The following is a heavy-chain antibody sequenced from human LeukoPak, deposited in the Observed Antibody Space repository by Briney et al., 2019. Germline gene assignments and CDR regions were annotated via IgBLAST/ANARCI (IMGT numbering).Heavy chain of an antibody. V-gene: IGHV5-51*01. D-gene: IGHD5-24*01. CDR1: GYSFTSYW. J-gene: IGHJ6*03. CDR2: ISPGDSDT. Sequence: GESLKISCKGSGYSFTSYWIGWVRQMPGKGLEWMGIISPGDSDTRYSPSFQSQVTISADKSISTAYLQWSSLKASDTAMYYCARRTEMATIEGYYYNMDVWGKGTTVTVSS. CDR3: ARRTEMATIEGYYYNMDV.